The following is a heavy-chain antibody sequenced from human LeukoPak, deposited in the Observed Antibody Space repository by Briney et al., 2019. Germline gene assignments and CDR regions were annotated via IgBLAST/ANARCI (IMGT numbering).Heavy chain of an antibody. Sequence: GGSLRLSCAASGFTFSSYWMSRVRQAPGKGLEWVANIKQDGSEKYYVDSVKGRFTISRDNAKNSLYLQMNSLRAEDTAVYYCASDRRPMVRGPFDYWGQGTLVTVSS. J-gene: IGHJ4*02. V-gene: IGHV3-7*01. D-gene: IGHD3-10*01. CDR1: GFTFSSYW. CDR3: ASDRRPMVRGPFDY. CDR2: IKQDGSEK.